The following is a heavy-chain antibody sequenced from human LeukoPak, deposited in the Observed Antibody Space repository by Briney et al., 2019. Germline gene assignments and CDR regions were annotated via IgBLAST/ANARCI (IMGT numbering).Heavy chain of an antibody. V-gene: IGHV3-48*03. D-gene: IGHD6-13*01. CDR3: ARGRGRSSSWYFDY. CDR1: GFTVSSNY. Sequence: GGSLRLSCAVSGFTVSSNYMNWVRQAPGKGLEWVPYISSSGSTIYYADSVKGRFTISRDNAKNSLYLQMNSLRAEDTAVYYCARGRGRSSSWYFDYWGQGTLVTVSS. CDR2: ISSSGSTI. J-gene: IGHJ4*02.